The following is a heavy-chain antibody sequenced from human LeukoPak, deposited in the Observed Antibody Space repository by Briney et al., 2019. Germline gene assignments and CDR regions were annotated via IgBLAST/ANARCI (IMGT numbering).Heavy chain of an antibody. D-gene: IGHD6-13*01. CDR1: GGSISSGGYY. CDR2: IYHSGST. Sequence: PSQTLSLTCTVSGGSISSGGYYWSWIRQPPGKGLEWIGYIYHSGSTYYNPSLKSRVTISVDMSKNQFSLKLSSVTAADTAVYYCARGAIAAAGTGWFDPWGQGTLVTVSS. J-gene: IGHJ5*02. CDR3: ARGAIAAAGTGWFDP. V-gene: IGHV4-30-2*01.